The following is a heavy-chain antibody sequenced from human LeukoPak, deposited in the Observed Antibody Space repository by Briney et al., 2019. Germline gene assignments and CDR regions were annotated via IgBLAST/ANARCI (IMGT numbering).Heavy chain of an antibody. CDR3: AREGQSSSWYYDY. CDR2: IYYSGST. V-gene: IGHV4-38-2*02. J-gene: IGHJ4*02. CDR1: GYSISSGYY. Sequence: SETLSLTCTVSGYSISSGYYWGWIRQPPGKGLEWIGSIYYSGSTYYNPSLKSRVTISVDTSKNQFSLKLSSVTAADTAVYYCAREGQSSSWYYDYWGQGTPVTVSS. D-gene: IGHD6-13*01.